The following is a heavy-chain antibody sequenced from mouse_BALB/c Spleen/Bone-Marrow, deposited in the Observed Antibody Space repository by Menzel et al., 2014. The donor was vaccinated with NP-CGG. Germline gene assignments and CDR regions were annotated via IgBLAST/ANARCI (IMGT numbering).Heavy chain of an antibody. D-gene: IGHD1-2*01. CDR3: ARDYGSVGWYFDV. V-gene: IGHV1-26*01. Sequence: GYYMHWVKQSHGKSLEWIGRFNPNNGGTSCNQKFKGKAILTVDKSSSTAYMELRSLTSEDSAVYYCARDYGSVGWYFDVWGAGTTVTVSS. CDR1: GYY. J-gene: IGHJ1*01. CDR2: FNPNNGGT.